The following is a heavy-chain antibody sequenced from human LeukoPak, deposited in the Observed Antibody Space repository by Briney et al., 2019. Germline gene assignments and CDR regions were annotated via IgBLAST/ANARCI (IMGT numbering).Heavy chain of an antibody. J-gene: IGHJ4*02. CDR3: ARSAPYYYDSSGYYLFGNGYYFDY. Sequence: SETLSLTCTVSGGSISSYYWSWIRQPPGKGLEWIGYIYYSGSTNYNPSLKSRVTISVDTSKNQFSLKLSSVTAAHTAVYYCARSAPYYYDSSGYYLFGNGYYFDYWGQGTLVTASS. CDR1: GGSISSYY. V-gene: IGHV4-59*01. D-gene: IGHD3-22*01. CDR2: IYYSGST.